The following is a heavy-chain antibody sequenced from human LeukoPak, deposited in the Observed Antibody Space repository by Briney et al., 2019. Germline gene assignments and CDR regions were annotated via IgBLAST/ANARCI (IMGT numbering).Heavy chain of an antibody. D-gene: IGHD2-15*01. CDR2: IYDSGGT. CDR1: GGSISSYY. Sequence: PSETLSLTCTVSGGSISSYYWSWIRQSPGKGLGWIGHIYDSGGTNYNPSLKSRVTISVDTSKNQFSLKLSSVTAADTAVYYCARVRFVALDYWGQGTLVTVSS. V-gene: IGHV4-59*12. CDR3: ARVRFVALDY. J-gene: IGHJ4*02.